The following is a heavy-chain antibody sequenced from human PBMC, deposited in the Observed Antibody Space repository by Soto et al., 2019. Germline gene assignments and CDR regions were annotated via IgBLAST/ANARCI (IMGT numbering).Heavy chain of an antibody. CDR1: EFTFSSYT. J-gene: IGHJ4*02. Sequence: QVQLVESGGGVVQPGRSLKLSCAASEFTFSSYTMYWVRQAPGKGLEWVAGISNDGGNTYYPDSVKGRFTISRDNSKNTLYLEMNSLRAEDTAVCYCAREGSMSVSAPGYWGQGTLVTVSS. CDR2: ISNDGGNT. D-gene: IGHD3-10*01. CDR3: AREGSMSVSAPGY. V-gene: IGHV3-30-3*01.